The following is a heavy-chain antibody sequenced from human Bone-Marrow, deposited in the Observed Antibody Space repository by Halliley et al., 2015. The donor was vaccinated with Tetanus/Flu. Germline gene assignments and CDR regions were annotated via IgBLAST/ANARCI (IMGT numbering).Heavy chain of an antibody. CDR2: VYPDDSDA. CDR1: GYSFTAYW. D-gene: IGHD1-1*01. V-gene: IGHV5-51*01. CDR3: ARGGGNWDPFDY. Sequence: QLVQSGAEVKKPGESLKISCKASGYSFTAYWIGWVRHMPGEGLEWMGVVYPDDSDARYSPSFEGHITISADKSISTAFLQWNSLKASDTAIYCCARGGGNWDPFDYWGQGTLVTVSS. J-gene: IGHJ4*02.